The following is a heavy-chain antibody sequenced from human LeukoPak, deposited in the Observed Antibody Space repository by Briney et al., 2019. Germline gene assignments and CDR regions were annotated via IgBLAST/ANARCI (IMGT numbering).Heavy chain of an antibody. Sequence: GGSLLLSCAAAGFTFSSYAMRWVRQAPGKVLEWVSAISGSGGSTYYADSVKGRFTISRDNSKNTLYLQMNSLRAEDTAVYYCAKWSVTTLRLHDAFDIWGQGTMVTVSS. D-gene: IGHD4-17*01. CDR2: ISGSGGST. J-gene: IGHJ3*02. CDR3: AKWSVTTLRLHDAFDI. V-gene: IGHV3-23*01. CDR1: GFTFSSYA.